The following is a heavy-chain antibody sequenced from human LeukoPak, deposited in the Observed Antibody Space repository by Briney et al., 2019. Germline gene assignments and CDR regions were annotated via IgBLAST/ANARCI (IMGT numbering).Heavy chain of an antibody. D-gene: IGHD6-19*01. CDR3: AKALLTVPVAGNLPDY. Sequence: PSETLSLTCTVSGGSISSSSYYWGWLRQPPGKGLEWIGSIYYSGSTYYNPSLKSRVTKSVDTSKNQFSLKLSSVTAADTAVYYCAKALLTVPVAGNLPDYWGQGTLVTVSS. CDR2: IYYSGST. CDR1: GGSISSSSYY. V-gene: IGHV4-39*07. J-gene: IGHJ4*02.